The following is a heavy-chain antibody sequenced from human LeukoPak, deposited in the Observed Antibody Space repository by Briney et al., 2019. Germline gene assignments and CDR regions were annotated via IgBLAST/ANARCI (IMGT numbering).Heavy chain of an antibody. J-gene: IGHJ6*03. D-gene: IGHD6-19*01. CDR1: GYSFTSYD. Sequence: GASVKVSCKASGYSFTSYDINWVRQATGQGLEWMGWMNPNTGNTGYEQKFQGRLTITRNTSISTGYMELRSLRSEDTAVYYCARDPGPIAVTGHFYYYMDVWGKGTTVTISS. CDR2: MNPNTGNT. CDR3: ARDPGPIAVTGHFYYYMDV. V-gene: IGHV1-8*03.